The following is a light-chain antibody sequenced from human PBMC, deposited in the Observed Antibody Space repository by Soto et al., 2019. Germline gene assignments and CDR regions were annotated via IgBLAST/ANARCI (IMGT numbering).Light chain of an antibody. J-gene: IGKJ1*01. Sequence: DIQMTQSPSTLSASVGDRVTITCRASQSISNWLAWYQQKPGKAPKLLIYKASSLESGVPSRFSGSGSGTEFTLTISSLQPDDFGTYYCQEYNSYWPFGQGTKVDIK. CDR3: QEYNSYWP. CDR2: KAS. CDR1: QSISNW. V-gene: IGKV1-5*03.